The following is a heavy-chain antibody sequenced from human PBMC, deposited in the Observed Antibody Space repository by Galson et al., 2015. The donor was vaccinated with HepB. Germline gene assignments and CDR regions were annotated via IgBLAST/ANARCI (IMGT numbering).Heavy chain of an antibody. Sequence: SLRLSCAASGFTFSSYGMHWVRQAPGKGLEWVAVISYDGSNKYYADSVKGRFTISRDNSKNTLYLQMNSLRAEDTAVYYCAKDDLRVGYCSSTSCPFDYWGQGTLVTVSS. CDR2: ISYDGSNK. CDR1: GFTFSSYG. V-gene: IGHV3-30*18. J-gene: IGHJ4*02. CDR3: AKDDLRVGYCSSTSCPFDY. D-gene: IGHD2-2*01.